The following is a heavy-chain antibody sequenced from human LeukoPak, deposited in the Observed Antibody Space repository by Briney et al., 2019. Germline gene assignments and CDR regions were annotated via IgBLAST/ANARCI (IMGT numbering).Heavy chain of an antibody. CDR2: MSHSGNT. D-gene: IGHD3-3*01. J-gene: IGHJ4*02. V-gene: IGHV4-38-2*02. CDR3: ARAGHYDFWSGYFANPPDY. CDR1: GYSISSGYY. Sequence: SETLSLTCTVSGYSISSGYYWGWIRQPPGKGLDWVGSMSHSGNTHYNPSLKSRVTVSLDTSKNQFSLKLSSVTAADTAVYYCARAGHYDFWSGYFANPPDYWGQGTLVTVSS.